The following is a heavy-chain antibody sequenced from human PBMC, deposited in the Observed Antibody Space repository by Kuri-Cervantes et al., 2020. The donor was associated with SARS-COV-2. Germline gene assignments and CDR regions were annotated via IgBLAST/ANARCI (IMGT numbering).Heavy chain of an antibody. CDR1: GGSFSGYY. V-gene: IGHV4-34*01. CDR2: INHSGST. D-gene: IGHD4-17*01. J-gene: IGHJ4*02. CDR3: ARLSYGDYGDVTFDY. Sequence: SETLSLTCAVYGGSFSGYYWSWIRQPPGKGLEWIGEINHSGSTNYNPSLKSRVTISVDTSKNQFSLDLRSLTAADTAVYYCARLSYGDYGDVTFDYWGQGALVTVSS.